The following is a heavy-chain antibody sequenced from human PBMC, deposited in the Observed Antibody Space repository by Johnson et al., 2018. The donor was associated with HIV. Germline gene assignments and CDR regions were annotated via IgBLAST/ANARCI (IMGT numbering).Heavy chain of an antibody. D-gene: IGHD2-21*02. CDR1: GFTVSSNS. J-gene: IGHJ3*02. V-gene: IGHV3-66*01. CDR2: IYSGDNT. CDR3: AGGVTVAFDI. Sequence: VQLVESGGGVVRPGGSLRLSCAASGFTVSSNSMSWVRQAPGKGLEWVSVIYSGDNTVYADSVKGRFTVSRDNSKNMLYVQMNSLRAEDTAVYYCAGGVTVAFDIWGPGTMVTVSS.